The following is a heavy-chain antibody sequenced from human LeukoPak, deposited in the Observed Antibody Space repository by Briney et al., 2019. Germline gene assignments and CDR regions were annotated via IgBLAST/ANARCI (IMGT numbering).Heavy chain of an antibody. CDR1: GYTLTSYG. CDR3: ARDVAGPYDILTGYYHFDY. V-gene: IGHV1-18*01. D-gene: IGHD3-9*01. J-gene: IGHJ4*02. CDR2: ISAYNGNT. Sequence: ASVKVSCKASGYTLTSYGISWVRQAPGQGLEWMGWISAYNGNTNYAQKLQGRVTMTTDTSTSTAYMELRSLRSDDTAVYYCARDVAGPYDILTGYYHFDYWGQGTLVTVSS.